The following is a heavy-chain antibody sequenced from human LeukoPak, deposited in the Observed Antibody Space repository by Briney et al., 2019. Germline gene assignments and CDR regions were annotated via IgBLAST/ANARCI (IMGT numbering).Heavy chain of an antibody. J-gene: IGHJ4*02. Sequence: PSETLSLTCTVSGDSISKNNYFWAWICQPPGKGLESIGTLYYSGSTYFNLSLKSRVTMSLDTSKNQFSLNLSSVTAADTAVYYCVKMLATRAFDYWGQGTLVTVSS. CDR1: GDSISKNNYF. CDR3: VKMLATRAFDY. V-gene: IGHV4-39*01. CDR2: LYYSGST. D-gene: IGHD5-12*01.